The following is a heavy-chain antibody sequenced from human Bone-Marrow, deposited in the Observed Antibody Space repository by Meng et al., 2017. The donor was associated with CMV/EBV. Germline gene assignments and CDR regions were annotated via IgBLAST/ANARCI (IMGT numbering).Heavy chain of an antibody. V-gene: IGHV1-46*01. J-gene: IGHJ4*02. Sequence: ASVKVSCKASGYTFTTYYMHWVRQAPGQGLEWMGVIHPSDGGTTYAQKFQGRVTMTRDTSTSTIYMELGSLRSEDTAVYYCARDNSGFDCWGQGTLVTVSS. D-gene: IGHD1-26*01. CDR3: ARDNSGFDC. CDR2: IHPSDGGT. CDR1: GYTFTTYY.